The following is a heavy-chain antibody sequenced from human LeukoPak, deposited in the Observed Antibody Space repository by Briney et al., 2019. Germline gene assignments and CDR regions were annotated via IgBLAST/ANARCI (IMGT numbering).Heavy chain of an antibody. J-gene: IGHJ4*02. CDR3: AKAVVAATTTLFDY. V-gene: IGHV3-21*04. CDR1: GFTLSTFD. CDR2: ISTSSRYI. Sequence: GGSLRLSCAASGFTLSTFDMNWVRQAPGKGLEWVSSISTSSRYIYYRDSVKGRFTISRDDAKNSLYLQMNSLRAEDTALYYCAKAVVAATTTLFDYWGQGTLVTVSS. D-gene: IGHD2-15*01.